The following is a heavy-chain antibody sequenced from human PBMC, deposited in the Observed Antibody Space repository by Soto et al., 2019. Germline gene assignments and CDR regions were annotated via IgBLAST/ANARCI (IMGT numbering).Heavy chain of an antibody. CDR1: GGSFSGYY. D-gene: IGHD1-7*01. Sequence: PSETLSLTCAVYGGSFSGYYWSWIRQPPGKGLEWIGEINHSGSTNYNPSLKSRVTISVDTSKNQFSLKLSSVTAADTAVYYCARDPLELRNRYYYYGMDVWGQGTTVTVSS. CDR2: INHSGST. V-gene: IGHV4-34*01. CDR3: ARDPLELRNRYYYYGMDV. J-gene: IGHJ6*02.